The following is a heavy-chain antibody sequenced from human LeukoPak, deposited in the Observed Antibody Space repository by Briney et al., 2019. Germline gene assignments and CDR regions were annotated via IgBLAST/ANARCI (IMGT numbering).Heavy chain of an antibody. CDR2: INSDGSIT. Sequence: GGSLRLSCAASGFTLSSYWMHWVRQASGKGLVWVSRINSDGSITSYADSVKGRFTISRDNAKNTLYVQMNSLRAEDTAVYYCARANGRNWFDPWGQGTLVTVSS. V-gene: IGHV3-74*01. CDR3: ARANGRNWFDP. J-gene: IGHJ5*02. CDR1: GFTLSSYW. D-gene: IGHD2-8*01.